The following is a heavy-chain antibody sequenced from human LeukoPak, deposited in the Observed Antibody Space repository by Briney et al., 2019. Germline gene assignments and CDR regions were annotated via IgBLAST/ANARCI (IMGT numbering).Heavy chain of an antibody. CDR3: AAKGNGYTGIYVFAH. CDR1: RFTSSSYW. Sequence: GGSLRLSCAASRFTSSSYWMSWVRQAPGKGLEWVANIKQDGSEKYYVDSVKGRFTISRDNAKNSLYLQMNSLRAEDTAVYYCAAKGNGYTGIYVFAHWGQGTLVTVSS. J-gene: IGHJ4*02. CDR2: IKQDGSEK. V-gene: IGHV3-7*01. D-gene: IGHD1-26*01.